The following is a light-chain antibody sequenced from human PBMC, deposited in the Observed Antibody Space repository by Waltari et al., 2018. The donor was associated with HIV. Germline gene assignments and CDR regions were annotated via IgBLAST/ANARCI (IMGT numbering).Light chain of an antibody. J-gene: IGKJ1*01. CDR2: GSS. V-gene: IGKV3-15*01. Sequence: EIVMTQSPATLSVSPGERATLSCRASQSVYSNLAWYQQKRGQAPRLLIYGSSTRATGIPATFSASGSGTEFALTISSLQSEDFAVYYCQQYNDWPQTFGQGTKEEIK. CDR1: QSVYSN. CDR3: QQYNDWPQT.